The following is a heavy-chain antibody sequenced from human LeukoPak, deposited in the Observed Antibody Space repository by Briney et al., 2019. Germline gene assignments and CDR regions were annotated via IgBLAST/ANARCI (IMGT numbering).Heavy chain of an antibody. J-gene: IGHJ2*01. D-gene: IGHD1-26*01. CDR3: AKGAVGATVFWYFNL. CDR2: IREDGGKQ. V-gene: IGHV3-7*03. Sequence: GGSLRLSCAASGFNFDNFWMSWVRQAPGEGLEWVANIREDGGKQNYVDSVKGRFTISRDNAKKTLYLQMNSLRDEDMGLYYCAKGAVGATVFWYFNLWGRGTLVTVSS. CDR1: GFNFDNFW.